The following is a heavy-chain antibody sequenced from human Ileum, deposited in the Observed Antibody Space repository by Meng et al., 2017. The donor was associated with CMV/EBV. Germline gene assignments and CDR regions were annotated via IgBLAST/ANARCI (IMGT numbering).Heavy chain of an antibody. D-gene: IGHD3-22*01. V-gene: IGHV1-46*01. Sequence: QVQLVQSGAEVKKPGASVNLSGKASGYTFTSYYMHWVRQAPGQGLEWMGIINPSGGSTNYAQNFQGRVTMTRDTSTSTVYMELSSLRSDDTAVYYCAKSRGGSSGYHSFLFDYWGQGTLVTVSS. J-gene: IGHJ4*02. CDR3: AKSRGGSSGYHSFLFDY. CDR1: GYTFTSYY. CDR2: INPSGGST.